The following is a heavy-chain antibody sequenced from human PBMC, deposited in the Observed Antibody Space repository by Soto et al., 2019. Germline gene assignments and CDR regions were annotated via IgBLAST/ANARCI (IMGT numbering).Heavy chain of an antibody. J-gene: IGHJ4*02. D-gene: IGHD3-22*01. CDR3: AKDVDSDETSHGPNDY. V-gene: IGHV3-23*01. CDR2: ISGSGDAK. CDR1: GFSFSSYG. Sequence: EVHLLESGGGLVQPGESLRLSCVASGFSFSSYGMSWVRQAPGKGLEWASIISGSGDAKYYADSVKGRFTIYRDNSKNTMYLQMDSLRAEDTAVYYCAKDVDSDETSHGPNDYWGQGTLVTVSS.